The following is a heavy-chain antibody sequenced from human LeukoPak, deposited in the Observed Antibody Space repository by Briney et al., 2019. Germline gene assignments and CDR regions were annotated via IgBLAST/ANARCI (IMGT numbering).Heavy chain of an antibody. V-gene: IGHV1-8*01. CDR1: GYTFTSYD. D-gene: IGHD1-26*01. Sequence: GASVKVSCKASGYTFTSYDINWVRQATGQGLEWMGWMNPNSGNTGYAQKFQGRVTMTRNTSISTAYMELSSLRSEDTAVYYCARAPYSGSYFSTDYFDYWGQGTLVTVSS. CDR2: MNPNSGNT. J-gene: IGHJ4*02. CDR3: ARAPYSGSYFSTDYFDY.